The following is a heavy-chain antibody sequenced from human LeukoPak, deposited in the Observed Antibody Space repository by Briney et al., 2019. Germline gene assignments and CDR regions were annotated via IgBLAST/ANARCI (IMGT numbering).Heavy chain of an antibody. CDR3: AREWVDRGYCSRGSCYYFDY. V-gene: IGHV3-48*03. J-gene: IGHJ4*02. CDR2: ISTSGSSI. D-gene: IGHD2-15*01. Sequence: PGGSLRLSCAASGFTFSSYEMNWVRQAPGKGLEWVSYISTSGSSIYYADSVKGRFTISRDNAKNSLYLQMNSLRAEDTAIYYCAREWVDRGYCSRGSCYYFDYWGQGTLVTVSS. CDR1: GFTFSSYE.